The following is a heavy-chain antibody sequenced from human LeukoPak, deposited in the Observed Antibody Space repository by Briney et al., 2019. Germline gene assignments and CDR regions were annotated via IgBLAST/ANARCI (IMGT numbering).Heavy chain of an antibody. Sequence: SETLSLTCTVSSGSISSSSYYWGWIRQPPGKGLEWIGSIYYSGSTYYNPSLKSRVTISVDTSKNQFSLKLSSVTAADTAVYYCARVPLADGYNLGWGQGTLVTVSS. CDR1: SGSISSSSYY. J-gene: IGHJ4*02. V-gene: IGHV4-39*07. CDR2: IYYSGST. CDR3: ARVPLADGYNLG. D-gene: IGHD5-24*01.